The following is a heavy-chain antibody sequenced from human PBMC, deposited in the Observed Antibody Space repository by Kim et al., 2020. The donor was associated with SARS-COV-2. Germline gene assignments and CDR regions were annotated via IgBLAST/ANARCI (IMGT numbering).Heavy chain of an antibody. D-gene: IGHD6-19*01. Sequence: GGSLRLSCAASGFTFSSYDMHWVRQATGKGLEWVSAIGTAGDTYYPGSVKGRFTISRENAKNSLYLQMNSLRAGDTAVYYCARGAVKYSSGWYFYYGMDVWGQGTTVTVSS. CDR1: GFTFSSYD. CDR2: IGTAGDT. J-gene: IGHJ6*02. V-gene: IGHV3-13*01. CDR3: ARGAVKYSSGWYFYYGMDV.